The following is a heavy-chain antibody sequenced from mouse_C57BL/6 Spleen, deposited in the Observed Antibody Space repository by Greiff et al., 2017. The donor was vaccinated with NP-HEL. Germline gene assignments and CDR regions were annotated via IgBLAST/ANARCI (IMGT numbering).Heavy chain of an antibody. CDR3: ARQANWGYFDY. CDR1: GFTFSSYG. Sequence: EVHLVESGGDLVKPGGSLKLSCAASGFTFSSYGMSWVRQTPDKRLEWVATISSGGSYTYYPDSVKGRFTISRDNAKNTLYLQMSSLKSEDTAMYYCARQANWGYFDYWGQGTTLTVSS. V-gene: IGHV5-6*01. CDR2: ISSGGSYT. D-gene: IGHD4-1*01. J-gene: IGHJ2*01.